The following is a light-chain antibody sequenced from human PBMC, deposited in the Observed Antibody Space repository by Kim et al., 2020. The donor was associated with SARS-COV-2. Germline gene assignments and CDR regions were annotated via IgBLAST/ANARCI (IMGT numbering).Light chain of an antibody. CDR1: NSDVGGYNY. Sequence: QSALTQPRSVSGSPGQSVTISCTGTNSDVGGYNYVSWYQQHPDKVPKLLIYDVTTRPSGVPDRFSGSKSGNTAPLTISGLQAEDESDYYCCSYTGRYSWVFGGGTQLTVL. CDR3: CSYTGRYSWV. CDR2: DVT. J-gene: IGLJ3*02. V-gene: IGLV2-11*01.